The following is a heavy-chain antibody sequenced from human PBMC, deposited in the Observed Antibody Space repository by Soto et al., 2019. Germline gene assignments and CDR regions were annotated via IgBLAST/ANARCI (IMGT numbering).Heavy chain of an antibody. V-gene: IGHV3-30*18. CDR3: VKDTYYYDSSGYYFFAY. J-gene: IGHJ4*02. CDR2: ISYDGSNK. D-gene: IGHD3-22*01. CDR1: GLTFSRYG. Sequence: PGGSLRLSCAASGLTFSRYGMHWVRQAPGKGLEWAAHISYDGSNKHYAESVKGRFTISRDSSKNTLYLQMNSLRAEDTAVYYCVKDTYYYDSSGYYFFAYWGQGTLVTVSS.